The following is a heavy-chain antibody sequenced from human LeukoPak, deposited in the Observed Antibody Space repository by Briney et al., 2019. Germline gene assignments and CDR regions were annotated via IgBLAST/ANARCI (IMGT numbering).Heavy chain of an antibody. D-gene: IGHD5-12*01. V-gene: IGHV4-59*01. Sequence: SETLSLTCTVSGGSISSYYWSWIRQPPGKGLEWIGYIYYSGSTNYNPSLKSRVTISVDTSKNQFSLKLSSVTAADTAVYYCARVRGGYDPQHFDYWGQGTLVTVSS. J-gene: IGHJ4*02. CDR2: IYYSGST. CDR1: GGSISSYY. CDR3: ARVRGGYDPQHFDY.